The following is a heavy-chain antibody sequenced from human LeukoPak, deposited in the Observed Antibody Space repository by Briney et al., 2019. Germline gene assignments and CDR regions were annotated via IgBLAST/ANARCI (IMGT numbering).Heavy chain of an antibody. CDR3: ANGLAASGNFLLRDYYYFIDV. D-gene: IGHD1-26*01. J-gene: IGHJ6*03. CDR1: GFTFNNYA. CDR2: INGNGAAT. V-gene: IGHV3-23*01. Sequence: GGSLRLSCVASGFTFNNYAMHWVRQAPGKGLEWASTINGNGAATYCADSFKGRFLISRDDSKSTVYLRMNKLRVEDSGLYYCANGLAASGNFLLRDYYYFIDVWGKGTTVIVS.